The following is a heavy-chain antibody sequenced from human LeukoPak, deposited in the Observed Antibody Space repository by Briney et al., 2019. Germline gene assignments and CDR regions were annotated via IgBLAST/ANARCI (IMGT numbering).Heavy chain of an antibody. CDR2: INPNSGGT. J-gene: IGHJ4*02. V-gene: IGHV1-2*02. D-gene: IGHD3-10*01. Sequence: GASVKVSCKASGYTFTSYYMHWVRQAPGQGLEWMGWINPNSGGTNYARKFQGRVTMTRDTSISTAYMELSRLRSDDTAVYYCARDSYGSGSYANDYWGQGTLVTVSS. CDR1: GYTFTSYY. CDR3: ARDSYGSGSYANDY.